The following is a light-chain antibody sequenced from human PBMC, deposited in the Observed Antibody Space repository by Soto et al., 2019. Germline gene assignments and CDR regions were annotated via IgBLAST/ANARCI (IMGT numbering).Light chain of an antibody. CDR3: QQYNSYST. J-gene: IGKJ1*01. Sequence: DIQMTQSPSTLSASVGDRVTITCRASQSISTWLAWYQQEPGKAPKLLIYDASSLESGVPSRFSGSGSGTEFTLIISSLQPEDFASYYCQQYNSYSTFGQGTTVEIK. CDR2: DAS. CDR1: QSISTW. V-gene: IGKV1-5*01.